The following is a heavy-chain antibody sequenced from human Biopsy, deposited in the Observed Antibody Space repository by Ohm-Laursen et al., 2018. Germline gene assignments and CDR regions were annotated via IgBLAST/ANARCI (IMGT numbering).Heavy chain of an antibody. J-gene: IGHJ4*02. CDR1: GGSFTGHY. D-gene: IGHD4-23*01. Sequence: SETLSLTCPVSGGSFTGHYWSWIRQPPGKGLEWIGHISYTGYTSYNASLKSRVTISVDTSRNHFYLRLSSLTAADTAVYYCARGSNDFGGLYFPRWGQGTLLTVSS. CDR2: ISYTGYT. V-gene: IGHV4-59*11. CDR3: ARGSNDFGGLYFPR.